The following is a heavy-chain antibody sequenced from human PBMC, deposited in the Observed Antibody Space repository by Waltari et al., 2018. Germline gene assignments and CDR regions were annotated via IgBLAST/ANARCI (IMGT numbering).Heavy chain of an antibody. J-gene: IGHJ5*02. CDR2: ISGSGDAT. D-gene: IGHD2-2*01. CDR1: GFTFSSYA. V-gene: IGHV3-23*01. CDR3: AKDKAAIVYWFDP. Sequence: EVQLLESGGGLVQPGGSLRLPCAASGFTFSSYAMSWVRQAPGKGLEWVSAISGSGDATYYADSVKGRFTMSRDNSNNRLYLQMNSLRAEDTAIYYCAKDKAAIVYWFDPWGQGTLVTVSS.